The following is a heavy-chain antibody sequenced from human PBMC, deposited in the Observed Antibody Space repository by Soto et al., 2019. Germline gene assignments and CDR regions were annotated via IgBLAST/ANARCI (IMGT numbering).Heavy chain of an antibody. CDR2: LAYTGCT. V-gene: IGHV4-30-4*01. Sequence: QVHLQESGPQLVKPSQPLSLTCTVSGGPVRDAFSYWTWIRQPPGKGPEWMGYLAYTGCTYYNPSLRNRATITVDESHNLLSPRLCSVTAAATAVYYCPRELEGGVFDIWGRGTLVTVSS. J-gene: IGHJ3*02. D-gene: IGHD2-8*02. CDR3: PRELEGGVFDI. CDR1: GGPVRDAFSY.